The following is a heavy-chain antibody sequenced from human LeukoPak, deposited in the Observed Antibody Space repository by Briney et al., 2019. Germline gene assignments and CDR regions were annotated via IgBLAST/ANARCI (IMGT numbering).Heavy chain of an antibody. CDR3: ATWDSGRYSQIDN. D-gene: IGHD1-26*01. CDR2: IYYAGDT. V-gene: IGHV4-39*01. CDR1: GGPVSSSSYY. Sequence: SGTLSLTCTVSGGPVSSSSYYWGWVRQSPEKGLECIGTIYYAGDTYYNPSLESRLTISVDTSKNQFSLKLRSVTAADTAVYYCATWDSGRYSQIDNWGQGTLVAVSS. J-gene: IGHJ4*02.